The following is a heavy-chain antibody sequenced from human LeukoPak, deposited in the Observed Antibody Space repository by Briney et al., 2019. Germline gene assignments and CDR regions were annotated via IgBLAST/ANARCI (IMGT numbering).Heavy chain of an antibody. D-gene: IGHD3-16*01. V-gene: IGHV3-48*03. CDR1: GFTFSSYE. Sequence: GGSLRLSRAASGFTFSSYEMNWVRQAPGKGLEWVSYISSSGSTIYYADSVKGRFTISRDNAKNSLYLQMNSLRAEDTAVYYCAGEYYDYVWGSRDAFDIWGQGTMVTVSS. J-gene: IGHJ3*02. CDR2: ISSSGSTI. CDR3: AGEYYDYVWGSRDAFDI.